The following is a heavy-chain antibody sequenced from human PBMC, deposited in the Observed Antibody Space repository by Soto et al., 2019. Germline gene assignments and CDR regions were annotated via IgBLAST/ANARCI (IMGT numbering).Heavy chain of an antibody. CDR2: IYYSGST. J-gene: IGHJ6*03. CDR1: GGSISSYY. CDR3: ARRNTVTHYYHYFMDF. D-gene: IGHD4-4*01. V-gene: IGHV4-59*08. Sequence: PSETLSLTCTVSGGSISSYYWSWIRQPPGKGLEWIGYIYYSGSTNYNPSLKSRVTISVDTSKNQFSLKLSSVTAADTAVYYCARRNTVTHYYHYFMDFWGKGTTVIVSS.